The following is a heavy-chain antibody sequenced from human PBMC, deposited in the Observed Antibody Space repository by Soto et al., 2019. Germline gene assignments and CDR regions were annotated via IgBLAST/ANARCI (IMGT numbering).Heavy chain of an antibody. CDR3: AKKVTISAVDPADY. V-gene: IGHV3-23*01. J-gene: IGHJ4*02. CDR1: VFRFSSHG. CDR2: MSVSGDDA. Sequence: PWGSLVLSCATSVFRFSSHGMNWVRQAPGKGLDWVAAMSVSGDDAYYADSVKGRFTISIDNSKNTLYLQMNSLRAEDTAIYFCAKKVTISAVDPADYWGQGTKVTVSS. D-gene: IGHD3-3*01.